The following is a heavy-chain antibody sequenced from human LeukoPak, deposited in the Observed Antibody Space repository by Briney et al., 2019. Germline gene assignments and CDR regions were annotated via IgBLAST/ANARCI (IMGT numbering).Heavy chain of an antibody. CDR1: GFTFSTYS. J-gene: IGHJ5*02. CDR3: ARAPRGADNWFDP. V-gene: IGHV3-48*02. D-gene: IGHD3-10*01. CDR2: ISSGSGPI. Sequence: GGSLRLSCAASGFTFSTYSMNWVRQAPGTGLEWVSYISSGSGPIHYADSVKGRFTISRDNAKNSLYLQMNSLRDDDTAVYYCARAPRGADNWFDPWGQGTLVTVSS.